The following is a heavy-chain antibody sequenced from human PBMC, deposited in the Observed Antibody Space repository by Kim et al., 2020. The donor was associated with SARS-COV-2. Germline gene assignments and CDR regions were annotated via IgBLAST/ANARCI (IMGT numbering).Heavy chain of an antibody. CDR3: AKGDCSSTNCYTTDQ. CDR2: ISGGGDGT. D-gene: IGHD2-2*01. V-gene: IGHV3-23*01. Sequence: GGSLRLSCVASGFTFRSFAMNWVRQAPGKGPEWVSVISGGGDGTNFAESVKGRFTVSRDNSKSTMYLQMNNLRAEDTAVYYCAKGDCSSTNCYTTDQWGRGTLVTVSS. J-gene: IGHJ4*02. CDR1: GFTFRSFA.